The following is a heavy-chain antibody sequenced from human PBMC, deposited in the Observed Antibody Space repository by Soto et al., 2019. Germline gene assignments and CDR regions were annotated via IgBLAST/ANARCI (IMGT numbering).Heavy chain of an antibody. D-gene: IGHD2-2*01. CDR3: ASLIDCSSTSCYYDY. Sequence: QVQLQQWGAGLLKPSETLSLTCAVYGGSFSGYYWSWIRQPPGKGLEWIGEINHSGSTNYKPSLKSRVTISVDTSKNQFSLKLSSVTAADTAVYYCASLIDCSSTSCYYDYWGQGTLVTVSS. CDR2: INHSGST. J-gene: IGHJ4*02. CDR1: GGSFSGYY. V-gene: IGHV4-34*01.